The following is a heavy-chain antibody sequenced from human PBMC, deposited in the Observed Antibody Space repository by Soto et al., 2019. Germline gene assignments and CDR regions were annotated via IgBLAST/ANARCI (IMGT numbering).Heavy chain of an antibody. CDR2: IIPLFNVA. V-gene: IGHV1-69*01. CDR1: GGTFSNFA. Sequence: QVQLVQSGPEVKKPGSSVKVSCEASGGTFSNFAVNWVRQAPGQGLEWVGGIIPLFNVAKYAQKFEGRVTIVADDYTSPAFMVLRSLRSASTAVYYCAVSGSAVMGYDYKGTEGLDLWGQWTMVTVYS. J-gene: IGHJ3*01. D-gene: IGHD4-4*01. CDR3: AVSGSAVMGYDYKGTEGLDL.